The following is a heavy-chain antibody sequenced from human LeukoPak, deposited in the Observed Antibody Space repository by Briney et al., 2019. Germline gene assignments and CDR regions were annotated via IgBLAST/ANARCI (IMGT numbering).Heavy chain of an antibody. Sequence: ASVKVSCKASGYTFTSYYIHWVRQAPGQGLEWMGIINPSGGSTTYAQKFQGRVAMTRDTSTSRVYMEVSSLRSEDTAVYYCARTYSSSDEFDYWGQGTLVTVSS. CDR2: INPSGGST. J-gene: IGHJ4*02. CDR3: ARTYSSSDEFDY. D-gene: IGHD6-13*01. V-gene: IGHV1-46*01. CDR1: GYTFTSYY.